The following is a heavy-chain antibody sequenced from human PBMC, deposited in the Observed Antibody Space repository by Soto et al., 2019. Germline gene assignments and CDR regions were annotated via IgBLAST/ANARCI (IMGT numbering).Heavy chain of an antibody. CDR2: IIPIFGTA. V-gene: IGHV1-69*12. CDR3: ARDWGVVVAASINDAFDI. D-gene: IGHD2-15*01. J-gene: IGHJ3*02. Sequence: QVQLVQSGAEVKKPGSSVKVSCKASGGTFSSYAISWVRQAPGQGLEWMGGIIPIFGTANYAQKFQGRVTITADXXTXTXXMELSSLRSEDTAVYYCARDWGVVVAASINDAFDIWGQGTMVTVSS. CDR1: GGTFSSYA.